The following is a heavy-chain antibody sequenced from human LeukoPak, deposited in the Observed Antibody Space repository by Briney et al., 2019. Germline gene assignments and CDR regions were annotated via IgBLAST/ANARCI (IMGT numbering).Heavy chain of an antibody. CDR2: IFASGST. J-gene: IGHJ6*03. CDR3: ARGAGYSREVNFYHYMDV. D-gene: IGHD1-26*01. Sequence: SETLSLTCTVSGGSISTNYWSWVRQPAGKGLEWIRRIFASGSTNYNPSLKSRVTMSVDTSKNQFSLNLTSVTAADTAVYYCARGAGYSREVNFYHYMDVWGKGTTVTVSS. CDR1: GGSISTNY. V-gene: IGHV4-4*07.